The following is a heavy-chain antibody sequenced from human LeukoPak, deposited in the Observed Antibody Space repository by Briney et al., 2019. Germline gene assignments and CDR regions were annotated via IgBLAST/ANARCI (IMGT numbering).Heavy chain of an antibody. J-gene: IGHJ6*03. CDR3: AGSYAYYYYYYMDV. Sequence: SETLSLTCAVYGGSFSGYYWSWIRQPPGKGLEWIGEINHSGSTNYNPSLKSRVTISVDTSKNQFSLKLSSVTAADTAVYYCAGSYAYYYYYYMDVWGKGTTVTISS. CDR2: INHSGST. D-gene: IGHD3-16*01. CDR1: GGSFSGYY. V-gene: IGHV4-34*01.